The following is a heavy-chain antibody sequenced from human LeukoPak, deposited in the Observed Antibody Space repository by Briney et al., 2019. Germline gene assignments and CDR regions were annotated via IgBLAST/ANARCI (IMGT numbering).Heavy chain of an antibody. D-gene: IGHD5-24*01. CDR1: GGSVTDYY. CDR2: IYYTGT. J-gene: IGHJ6*03. CDR3: ARVGDGYNYFPYYYMDF. V-gene: IGHV4-59*02. Sequence: PSETLSLTCTVSGGSVTDYYWSWIRQSPGKGLEWIDYIYYTGTSYNPSLNSRVIMSVDTTNNQFSLRLSSVTAADTAIYYCARVGDGYNYFPYYYMDFWGKGTTVIVSS.